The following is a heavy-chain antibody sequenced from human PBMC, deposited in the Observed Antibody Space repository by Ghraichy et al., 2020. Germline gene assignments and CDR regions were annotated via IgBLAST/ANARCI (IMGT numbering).Heavy chain of an antibody. CDR2: IYYSGST. D-gene: IGHD4-17*01. V-gene: IGHV4-59*01. CDR3: ARKSSLWSETSVTVTTPGEFDY. J-gene: IGHJ4*02. CDR1: GGSISSYY. Sequence: SETLSLTCTVSGGSISSYYWSWIRQPPGKGLEWIGYIYYSGSTNYNPSLKSRVTISVDTSKNQFSLKLSSVTAADTAVYYCARKSSLWSETSVTVTTPGEFDYWGQGTLVTVSS.